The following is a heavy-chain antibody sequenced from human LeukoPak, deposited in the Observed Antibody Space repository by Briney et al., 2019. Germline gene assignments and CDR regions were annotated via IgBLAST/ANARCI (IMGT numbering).Heavy chain of an antibody. CDR1: GGTFSSYA. CDR2: IIPILGIA. V-gene: IGHV1-69*04. Sequence: ASVKVSCKASGGTFSSYAISWVRQAPGQGPEWMGRIIPILGIANYAQKFQGRVTITADKSTSTAYMELSSLRSEDTAVYYCANLLDYYDSSGYYYTFDYWGQGTLVTVSS. CDR3: ANLLDYYDSSGYYYTFDY. D-gene: IGHD3-22*01. J-gene: IGHJ4*02.